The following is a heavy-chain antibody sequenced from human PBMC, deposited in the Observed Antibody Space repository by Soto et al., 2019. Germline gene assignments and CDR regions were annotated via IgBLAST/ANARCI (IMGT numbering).Heavy chain of an antibody. D-gene: IGHD7-27*01. CDR2: INHSGST. J-gene: IGHJ6*03. Sequence: PSETLSLTCAVYGGSFSGYYWSWIRQPPGKGLEWIGEINHSGSTNYNPSLKSRVTISVDTSKNQFSLKLSSVTAADTAVYYCARGRRSSRPGARGYYYYYMDVWGKGTTVTVSS. CDR1: GGSFSGYY. V-gene: IGHV4-34*01. CDR3: ARGRRSSRPGARGYYYYYMDV.